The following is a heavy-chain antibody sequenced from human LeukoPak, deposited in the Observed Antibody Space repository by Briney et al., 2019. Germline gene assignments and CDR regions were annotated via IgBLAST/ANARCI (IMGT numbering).Heavy chain of an antibody. V-gene: IGHV4-39*07. D-gene: IGHD2-2*01. CDR1: GGSISSSSYY. CDR2: IYYSGST. CDR3: ARVVVPAAIDY. Sequence: SETLSLTCTVSGGSISSSSYYWGWIRQPPGKGLERIGSIYYSGSTYYNPSLKSRVTISVDTSKNQFSLKLSSVTAADTAVYYCARVVVPAAIDYWGQGTLVTVSS. J-gene: IGHJ4*02.